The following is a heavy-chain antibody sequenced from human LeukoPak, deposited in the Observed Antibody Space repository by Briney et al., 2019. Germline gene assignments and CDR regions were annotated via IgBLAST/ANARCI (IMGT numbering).Heavy chain of an antibody. Sequence: PGGSLRLSCAASGFTFSSYAMHWVRQAPGKGLEWVAVISYDGSNKYYADSVKGRFTISRDNSKNTLYLQMNSLRAEDTAVYYCARDGGGSYLDYWGQGTLVTVSS. J-gene: IGHJ4*02. CDR1: GFTFSSYA. CDR3: ARDGGGSYLDY. V-gene: IGHV3-30-3*01. D-gene: IGHD1-26*01. CDR2: ISYDGSNK.